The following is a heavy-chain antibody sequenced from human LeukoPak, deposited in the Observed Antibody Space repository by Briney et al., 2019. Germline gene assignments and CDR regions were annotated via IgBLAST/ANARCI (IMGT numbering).Heavy chain of an antibody. CDR2: ISSSSSTI. Sequence: GGSLRLSCAASGFTFSSYSMNWVRQAPGKGLEWVSYISSSSSTIYYADSVKGRFTISRDNAKNSLYLQMNSLRAEDTAVYYCARDLVLMVYPMPFDYWGQGTLVTVSS. V-gene: IGHV3-48*01. CDR1: GFTFSSYS. CDR3: ARDLVLMVYPMPFDY. D-gene: IGHD2-8*01. J-gene: IGHJ4*02.